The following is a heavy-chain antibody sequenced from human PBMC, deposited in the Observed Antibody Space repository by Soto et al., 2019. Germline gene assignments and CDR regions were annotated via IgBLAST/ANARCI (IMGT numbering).Heavy chain of an antibody. Sequence: EVQLVESGGGLVQPGGSLRLSCEASGFTFSTFWVHWVRQAPGKGLVWVSRINSDGSSTNYADSVKGRVTTSRDNEKYTLHLELSSLRTEDTAVYYCARDFEYWGQGTPVTVSS. CDR3: ARDFEY. V-gene: IGHV3-74*01. J-gene: IGHJ4*02. CDR2: INSDGSST. CDR1: GFTFSTFW.